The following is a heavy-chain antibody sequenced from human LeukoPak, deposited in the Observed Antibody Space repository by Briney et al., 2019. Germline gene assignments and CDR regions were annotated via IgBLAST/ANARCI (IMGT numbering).Heavy chain of an antibody. J-gene: IGHJ4*02. V-gene: IGHV4-38-2*02. CDR1: GYSISSGYY. D-gene: IGHD3-16*01. Sequence: SETLSLTCAVSGYSISSGYYWGWIRQPPGKGLEWIGSIYHSGSTYYNPSLKSRVTISVDTSKNQFSLKLSSGTAADTAVYYCARDRTFGDFDYWGQGTLVTVSS. CDR2: IYHSGST. CDR3: ARDRTFGDFDY.